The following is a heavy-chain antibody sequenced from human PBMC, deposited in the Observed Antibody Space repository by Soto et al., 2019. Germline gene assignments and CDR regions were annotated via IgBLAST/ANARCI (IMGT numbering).Heavy chain of an antibody. CDR2: IYHSGST. J-gene: IGHJ4*02. CDR3: ARDRGFVVRAPPVDY. CDR1: GGSISSGGYS. D-gene: IGHD3-10*01. Sequence: SDTLSLTCAVSGGSISSGGYSWSWIRQPPGKGLEWIGYIYHSGSTYYNPSLKSRVTISVDRSKNQFSLKLSSVTAADTAVYYCARDRGFVVRAPPVDYWGQGTLVTVSS. V-gene: IGHV4-30-2*01.